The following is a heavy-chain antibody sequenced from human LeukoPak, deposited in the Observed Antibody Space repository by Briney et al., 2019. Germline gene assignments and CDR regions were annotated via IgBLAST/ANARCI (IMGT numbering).Heavy chain of an antibody. J-gene: IGHJ4*02. CDR1: GFTFSNYA. CDR3: AKDRPGAGGDY. CDR2: ISYDGSNK. Sequence: GGSLRLSCAASGFTFSNYAMHWVRQAPGKGLEWVAVISYDGSNKYYADSVKGRFTISRDNSKNTLYLQMNSLRAEDTAVYYCAKDRPGAGGDYWGQGTLVTVSS. V-gene: IGHV3-30-3*01. D-gene: IGHD3-16*01.